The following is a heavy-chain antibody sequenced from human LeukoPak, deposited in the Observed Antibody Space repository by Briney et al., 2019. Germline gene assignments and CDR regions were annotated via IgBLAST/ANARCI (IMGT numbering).Heavy chain of an antibody. V-gene: IGHV3-30*18. CDR3: AKDHGRWLVPEGVDY. Sequence: PGRSLRLSCAASEFTFSSYGMHWVRQAPGKGLEWVAVISYDGSNKYYADSVKGRFTISRDNSKNTLYLQMNSLRAEDTAVYYCAKDHGRWLVPEGVDYWGQGTLVTVSS. CDR1: EFTFSSYG. CDR2: ISYDGSNK. J-gene: IGHJ4*02. D-gene: IGHD6-19*01.